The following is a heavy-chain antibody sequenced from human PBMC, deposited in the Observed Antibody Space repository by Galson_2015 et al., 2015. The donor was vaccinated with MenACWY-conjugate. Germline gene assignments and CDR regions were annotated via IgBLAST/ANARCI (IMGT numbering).Heavy chain of an antibody. J-gene: IGHJ4*02. D-gene: IGHD1-14*01. CDR2: IKQDGSEK. Sequence: SLRLSCAASGFTFSSYWMSWVRQAPGKGLEWVANIKQDGSEKYYVDSVKGRFTISRDNAKNSPYLQMNSLRAEDTAVYYCARDLSGDNPLIGGQGTLVTVSS. CDR1: GFTFSSYW. CDR3: ARDLSGDNPLI. V-gene: IGHV3-7*03.